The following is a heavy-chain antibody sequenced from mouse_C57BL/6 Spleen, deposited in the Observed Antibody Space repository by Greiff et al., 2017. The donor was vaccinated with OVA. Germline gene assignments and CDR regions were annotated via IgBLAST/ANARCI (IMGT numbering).Heavy chain of an antibody. CDR3: ARGLLFYYAMDD. J-gene: IGHJ4*01. Sequence: EVHLVESGGGLVKPGGSLKLSCAASGFTFSDYGMHWVRQAPEKGLEWVAYISSGSSTIYYADTVKGRFTISRDNAKNTLFLQMTSLRSEDTAMEYCARGLLFYYAMDDWGQGTSVTVSS. V-gene: IGHV5-17*01. CDR2: ISSGSSTI. CDR1: GFTFSDYG. D-gene: IGHD1-1*01.